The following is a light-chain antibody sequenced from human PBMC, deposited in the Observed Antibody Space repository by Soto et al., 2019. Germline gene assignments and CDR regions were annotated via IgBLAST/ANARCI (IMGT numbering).Light chain of an antibody. V-gene: IGLV2-14*02. CDR2: EGS. CDR1: SSDVGSYNL. CDR3: SSYTSSSTRV. J-gene: IGLJ1*01. Sequence: QSALTQPASVSGSPGQSITISSTGTSSDVGSYNLVSWYQHHPGKAPKLMIYEGSKRPSGVSNRFSGSKSGNTASLTISGLQAEDEADYYCSSYTSSSTRVFGTGTKVTVL.